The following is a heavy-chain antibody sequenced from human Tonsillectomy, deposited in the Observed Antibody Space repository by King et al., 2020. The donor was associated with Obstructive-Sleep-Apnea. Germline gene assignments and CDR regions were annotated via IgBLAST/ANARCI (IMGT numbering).Heavy chain of an antibody. CDR1: GFSLSTSGVG. CDR2: ISWDDDK. Sequence: ITLKESGPTLVKPTQTLTLTCTFSGFSLSTSGVGVGWIRQPPGRALEWLALISWDDDKRYSPSLKSRLTITKDTSKNQVVLRMANMDPVDTATYYCAHSVFCFSTSCDGTLDWFDPWGQGTLVTVSS. J-gene: IGHJ5*02. D-gene: IGHD2-2*01. V-gene: IGHV2-5*02. CDR3: AHSVFCFSTSCDGTLDWFDP.